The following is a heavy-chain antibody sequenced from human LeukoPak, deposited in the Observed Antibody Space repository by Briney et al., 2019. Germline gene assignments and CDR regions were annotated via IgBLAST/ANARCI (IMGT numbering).Heavy chain of an antibody. V-gene: IGHV4-34*01. D-gene: IGHD3-22*01. J-gene: IGHJ5*02. CDR3: ARLKIVTMIVVGYNWFDP. CDR2: INHSGST. Sequence: PGGSLRLSCAASGFTFSSYAMSWVRQPPGKGLEWIGEINHSGSTNYNPSLKSRVTISVDTSKNQFSLKLSSVTAADTAVYYCARLKIVTMIVVGYNWFDPWGQGTLVTVSS. CDR1: GFTFSSYA.